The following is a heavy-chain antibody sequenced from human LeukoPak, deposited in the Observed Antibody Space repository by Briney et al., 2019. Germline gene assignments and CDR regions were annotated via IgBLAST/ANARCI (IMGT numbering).Heavy chain of an antibody. CDR2: IYYSGST. V-gene: IGHV4-59*01. J-gene: IGHJ6*02. CDR1: GGSLNNYY. CDR3: ATTRVRGVIRNLGLDV. Sequence: PSETLSLTCSVSGGSLNNYYSSWIRPPHGKGLGWIGYIYYSGSTNYNPSLKSRVTISVDTSNKQFSLKLSSVTAADTAVYYCATTRVRGVIRNLGLDVWGQGTTVTVSS. D-gene: IGHD3-10*01.